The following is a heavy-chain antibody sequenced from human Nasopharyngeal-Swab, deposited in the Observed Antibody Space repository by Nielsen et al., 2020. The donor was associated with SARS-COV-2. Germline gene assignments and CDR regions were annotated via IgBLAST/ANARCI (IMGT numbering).Heavy chain of an antibody. Sequence: WIRQSPGKGLEWVSAISGSGGSTYYADSVKGRFTISRDNSKNTLYLQMNSLRAEDTAVYYCAKREITMVRGVIGYFDYWGQGTLVTVSS. CDR2: ISGSGGST. D-gene: IGHD3-10*01. CDR3: AKREITMVRGVIGYFDY. J-gene: IGHJ4*02. V-gene: IGHV3-23*01.